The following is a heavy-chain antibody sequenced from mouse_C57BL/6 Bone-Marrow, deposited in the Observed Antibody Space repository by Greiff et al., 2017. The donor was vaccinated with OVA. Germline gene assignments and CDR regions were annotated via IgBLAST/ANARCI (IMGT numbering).Heavy chain of an antibody. V-gene: IGHV1-55*01. Sequence: QVQLKQPGAELVKPGALVKMSCKASGYTFTSYWITWVKQRPGQGLAWIGDIYPGSGSTNYNEQFKSKATLTVDTSSSPAYMQLRSLTYEDSAVYYCARDYDYGAYWGQGTLVTVSA. CDR3: ARDYDYGAY. CDR2: IYPGSGST. CDR1: GYTFTSYW. J-gene: IGHJ3*01. D-gene: IGHD2-4*01.